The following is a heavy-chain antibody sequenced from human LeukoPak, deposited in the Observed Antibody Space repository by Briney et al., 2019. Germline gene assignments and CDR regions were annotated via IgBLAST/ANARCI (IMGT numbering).Heavy chain of an antibody. CDR2: ISGSSTYI. CDR3: ARGSRNWEFDY. J-gene: IGHJ4*02. V-gene: IGHV3-21*01. Sequence: PGGSLRLSCAASGFTFSTYTMNWVRQAPGKGLEWVASISGSSTYIYYADSVKGRLSISRDNAKDSLYLQVNSLRAEDTAVYYCARGSRNWEFDYWGQGTLVTVSS. CDR1: GFTFSTYT. D-gene: IGHD1-14*01.